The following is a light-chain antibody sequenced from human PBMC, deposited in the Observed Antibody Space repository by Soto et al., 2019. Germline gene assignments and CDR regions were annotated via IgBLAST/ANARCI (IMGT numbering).Light chain of an antibody. CDR1: QSVSTY. J-gene: IGKJ5*01. CDR3: QQRSNWPIT. V-gene: IGKV3-11*01. Sequence: IVLTQSPATLSLSPGERATVSSRASQSVSTYLAWYQQKPGQAPRLLIYDASTRATDIPARFSGSGSGTDFTLTISSLGPEDFAVYYCQQRSNWPITFGQGTRLEI. CDR2: DAS.